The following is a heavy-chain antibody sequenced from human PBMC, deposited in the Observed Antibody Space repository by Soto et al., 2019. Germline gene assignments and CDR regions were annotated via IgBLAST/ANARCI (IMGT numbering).Heavy chain of an antibody. V-gene: IGHV3-48*01. CDR3: ARGPDFHPEDFGYYYMDV. Sequence: GGSLRLSCAASGFTFSSYSMNWVRQAPGKGLEWVSYISSSSSTIYYADSVKGRFTISRDNAKNSLYLQMNSLRAEDTAVYYCARGPDFHPEDFGYYYMDVWGKGTTVTVSS. CDR2: ISSSSSTI. CDR1: GFTFSSYS. J-gene: IGHJ6*03. D-gene: IGHD2-15*01.